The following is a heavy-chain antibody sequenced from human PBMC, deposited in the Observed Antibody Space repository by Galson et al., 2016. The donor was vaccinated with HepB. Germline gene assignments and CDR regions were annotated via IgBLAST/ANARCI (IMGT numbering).Heavy chain of an antibody. Sequence: SLRLSCAASGFSFSRYAMSWARQAPGKGLEWVSIISNTGGRTYYADSVKGRFTISRDNSKNTLHLQMNSLRAEDTAVYYCARADAYCGGDCYPSFDYWGQGTLVTASS. CDR2: ISNTGGRT. CDR3: ARADAYCGGDCYPSFDY. CDR1: GFSFSRYA. V-gene: IGHV3-23*01. D-gene: IGHD2-21*02. J-gene: IGHJ4*02.